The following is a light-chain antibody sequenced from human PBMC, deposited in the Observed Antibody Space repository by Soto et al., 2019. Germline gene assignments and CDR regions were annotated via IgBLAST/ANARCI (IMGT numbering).Light chain of an antibody. V-gene: IGKV1-39*01. CDR3: QHYHSGHRIA. CDR1: QSIGGY. CDR2: AAS. Sequence: DIQMPQSPSSLSASVGDRVTFTCRASQSIGGYLNWYQQKLGKAPKLLIYAASSLQSGVPSRFSGSGSGTDFTLTINRLEPEDFALYYCQHYHSGHRIAFGQGTRLEIK. J-gene: IGKJ5*01.